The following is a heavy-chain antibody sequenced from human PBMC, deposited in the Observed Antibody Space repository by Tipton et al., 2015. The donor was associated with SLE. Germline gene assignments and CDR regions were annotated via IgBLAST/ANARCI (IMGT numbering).Heavy chain of an antibody. CDR2: ITNSGNT. Sequence: TLSLTCTVSGVSISGSSYYWDWIHQPPGKGPEWIGRITNSGNTYYTPSFQSRVTMSVDTSKNHFSLKLSSVTAADTAVYYCARHDTNYGRNWFDPWGQGTLVTVSS. J-gene: IGHJ5*02. D-gene: IGHD2-8*01. CDR3: ARHDTNYGRNWFDP. V-gene: IGHV4-39*01. CDR1: GVSISGSSYY.